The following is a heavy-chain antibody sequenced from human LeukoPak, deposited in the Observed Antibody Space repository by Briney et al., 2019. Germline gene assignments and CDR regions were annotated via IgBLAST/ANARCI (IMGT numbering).Heavy chain of an antibody. V-gene: IGHV4-59*01. CDR1: GGSISAYY. CDR2: IHYSGTT. CDR3: ARFGTSSSRFFDQ. D-gene: IGHD6-6*01. Sequence: SETLSLTCTVSGGSISAYYWSWMRQPPGKGLEWIGYIHYSGTTNYYPSLKSRVTIALDTSKNQLSLKLNSVTAADTAVYYCARFGTSSSRFFDQWGQGTLVTVSS. J-gene: IGHJ4*02.